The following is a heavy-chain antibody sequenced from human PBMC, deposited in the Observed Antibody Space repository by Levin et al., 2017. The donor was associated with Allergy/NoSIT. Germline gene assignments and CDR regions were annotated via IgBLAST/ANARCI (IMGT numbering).Heavy chain of an antibody. V-gene: IGHV1-69*06. CDR1: GGTFSSYA. J-gene: IGHJ6*02. Sequence: SVKVSCKASGGTFSSYAISWVRQAPGQGLEWMGGIIPIFGTANYAQKFQGRVTITADKSTSTAYMELSSLRSEDTAVYYCAGGDGLYYYYGMDVWGQGTTVTVSS. D-gene: IGHD5-24*01. CDR2: IIPIFGTA. CDR3: AGGDGLYYYYGMDV.